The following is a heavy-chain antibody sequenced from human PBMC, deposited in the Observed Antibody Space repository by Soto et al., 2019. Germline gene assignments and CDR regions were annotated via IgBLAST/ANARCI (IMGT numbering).Heavy chain of an antibody. D-gene: IGHD3-3*01. CDR3: AKRSGRDDGNFDE. CDR1: GFAFSTSA. Sequence: EVQLLESGGGLLQPGGSLRLSCVASGFAFSTSAMSWVRQVPGKGLECVSAIGGSGAYTYYAESVKGRFTISRDNSKNTLYLQMNSLRAEDTAVYYCAKRSGRDDGNFDEWGQGILVIVSS. CDR2: IGGSGAYT. V-gene: IGHV3-23*01. J-gene: IGHJ4*02.